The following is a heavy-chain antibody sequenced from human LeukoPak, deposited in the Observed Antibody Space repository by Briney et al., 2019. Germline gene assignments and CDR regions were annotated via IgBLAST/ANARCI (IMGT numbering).Heavy chain of an antibody. CDR2: IYYSGST. J-gene: IGHJ4*02. V-gene: IGHV4-38-2*02. D-gene: IGHD2-21*02. CDR3: AGIVVVTANADY. CDR1: GYSISSGYY. Sequence: PSETLSLTCTVSGYSISSGYYWGWIRQPQGKGLEWIGSIYYSGSTYYNPSLKSRVTISVDTSKNQFSLKLSSVTAADTAVYYCAGIVVVTANADYWGQGTLVTVSS.